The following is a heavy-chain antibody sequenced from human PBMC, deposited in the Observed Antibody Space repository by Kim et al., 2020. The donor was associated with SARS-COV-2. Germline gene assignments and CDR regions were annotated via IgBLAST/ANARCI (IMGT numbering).Heavy chain of an antibody. CDR1: GFTFSSYA. D-gene: IGHD4-17*01. CDR2: ISYDGSNK. J-gene: IGHJ6*01. CDR3: ARVAGDYVAYYYYGMDV. Sequence: GGSLRLSCAASGFTFSSYAMHWVRQAPGKGLEWVAVISYDGSNKYYADSVKGRFTISRDNSKNTLYLQMNSLRAEDTAVYYCARVAGDYVAYYYYGMDV. V-gene: IGHV3-30*04.